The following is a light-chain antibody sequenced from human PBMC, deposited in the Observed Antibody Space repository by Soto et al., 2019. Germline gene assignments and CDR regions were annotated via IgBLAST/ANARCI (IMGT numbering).Light chain of an antibody. J-gene: IGKJ1*01. CDR3: QKYDSAPT. Sequence: DIQLTQSPSSLSASVGDRVTITCRASQGISNSLAWYQQKPGKDPKLLIYGASTLQSGVPSRFSGSMSGTDFTLTISSLQPEDVATYYCQKYDSAPTFGPGTTVEI. V-gene: IGKV1-27*01. CDR1: QGISNS. CDR2: GAS.